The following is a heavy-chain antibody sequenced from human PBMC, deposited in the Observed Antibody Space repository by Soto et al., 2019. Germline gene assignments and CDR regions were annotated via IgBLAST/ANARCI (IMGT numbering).Heavy chain of an antibody. V-gene: IGHV5-51*01. D-gene: IGHD1-7*01. CDR3: ARLIWNYRGYFDY. CDR2: IYPGDSDI. CDR1: GYSFSTYW. Sequence: GESLKISCEASGYSFSTYWIGWVRQLPGKGLEWMGSIYPGDSDIRYSPSFQGQVSISADKSISAAYLQWSSLKASDTAMYYCARLIWNYRGYFDYWSQGTLVTVSS. J-gene: IGHJ4*02.